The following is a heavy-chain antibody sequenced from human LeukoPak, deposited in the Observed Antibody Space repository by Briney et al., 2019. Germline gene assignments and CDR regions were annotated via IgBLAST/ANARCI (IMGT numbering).Heavy chain of an antibody. J-gene: IGHJ4*02. V-gene: IGHV4-34*01. CDR2: INHSGST. D-gene: IGHD3-10*01. Sequence: SETLSLTCAVYGGSFSGYYWSWIRQAPGKGLEWIGEINHSGSTNYNPSLKSRVTISVDTSKNQFSLKLSSVTAADTAVYYCARAYGSGMGLRDYWGQGTLVTVYS. CDR3: ARAYGSGMGLRDY. CDR1: GGSFSGYY.